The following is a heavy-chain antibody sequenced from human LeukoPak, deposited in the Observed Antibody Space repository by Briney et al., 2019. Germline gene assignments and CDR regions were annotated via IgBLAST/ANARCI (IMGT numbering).Heavy chain of an antibody. CDR3: AKAAHYDFWSGYDY. D-gene: IGHD3-3*01. Sequence: GGSLRLSCAASGFTFSRYAMSWVRQAPGKGLEWVSAISGSGGSTYYADSVKGRFTISRDNSKNTLYLQMNSLRAEDTAVYSCAKAAHYDFWSGYDYWGQGTVVTVSS. J-gene: IGHJ4*02. V-gene: IGHV3-23*01. CDR1: GFTFSRYA. CDR2: ISGSGGST.